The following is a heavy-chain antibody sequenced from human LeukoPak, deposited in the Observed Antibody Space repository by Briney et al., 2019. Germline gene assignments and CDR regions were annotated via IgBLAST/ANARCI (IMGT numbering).Heavy chain of an antibody. CDR1: GFTFSSYA. CDR2: ISSNGGST. V-gene: IGHV3-64*01. Sequence: GGSLRLSCAASGFTFSSYAMHWVRQAPGKGLEYVSAISSNGGSTYYANSVKGRFTISRDNSKNTLYLQMGSLRAEDMAVYYCARVAGSDYDILTGPSDYYYYMDVWGKGTTVTVSS. CDR3: ARVAGSDYDILTGPSDYYYYMDV. J-gene: IGHJ6*03. D-gene: IGHD3-9*01.